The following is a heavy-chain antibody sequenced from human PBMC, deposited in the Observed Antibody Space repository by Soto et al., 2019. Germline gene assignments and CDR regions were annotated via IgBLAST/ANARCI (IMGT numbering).Heavy chain of an antibody. D-gene: IGHD1-1*01. CDR1: GYTFTSYD. CDR3: ARGVDAGVDV. Sequence: QVQLVQSGAEVTKPGASVKVSCKASGYTFTSYDINWVRQATGQGLEWMGWMSPNSGATGYAQKFQGRVTMTRDTYISTAYMELSNLRSEDPAIYYGARGVDAGVDVWGQGSTVTVSS. J-gene: IGHJ6*02. CDR2: MSPNSGAT. V-gene: IGHV1-8*01.